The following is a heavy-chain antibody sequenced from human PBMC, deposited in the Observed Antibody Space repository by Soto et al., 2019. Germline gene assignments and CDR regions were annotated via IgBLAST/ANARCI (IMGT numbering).Heavy chain of an antibody. D-gene: IGHD2-8*01. CDR3: AKDGVLYYFLGMDV. J-gene: IGHJ6*02. V-gene: IGHV3-30*18. Sequence: QVQLVESGGGVVQPGRSLRLSCAASGFTFSSYGMHWVRQAPGKGLEWVAVISYDGSNKYYADSVKGRFTISRDNSKNTLYLQMNSLRAEDTAVYYCAKDGVLYYFLGMDVWGQGTMVTVSS. CDR1: GFTFSSYG. CDR2: ISYDGSNK.